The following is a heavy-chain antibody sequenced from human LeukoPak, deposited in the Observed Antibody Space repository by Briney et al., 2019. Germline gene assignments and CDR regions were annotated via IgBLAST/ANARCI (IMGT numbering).Heavy chain of an antibody. J-gene: IGHJ4*02. CDR3: AKDCVVSGGGACYGVD. D-gene: IGHD2-21*02. CDR2: ISGSGGST. V-gene: IGHV3-23*01. Sequence: GGSLRLSCAASGFTFSSYSMNWVRQAPGKGLEWVSAISGSGGSTYYADSVKGRFTISRDNSKNTLYLQMNSLRAEDTAVYYCAKDCVVSGGGACYGVDWGQGTLLTVSS. CDR1: GFTFSSYS.